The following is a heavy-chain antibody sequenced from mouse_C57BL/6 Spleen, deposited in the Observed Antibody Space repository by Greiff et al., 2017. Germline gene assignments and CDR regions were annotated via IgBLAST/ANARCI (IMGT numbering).Heavy chain of an antibody. CDR1: GFTFSSYT. CDR2: ISGGGGNT. D-gene: IGHD4-1*01. Sequence: EVQVVESGGGLVKPGGSLKLSCAASGFTFSSYTMSWVRQTPEKRLEWVATISGGGGNTYYPDSVKGRFTISRDNAKNTLYLQMSSLRSEDTALYYCARHGGGTFDYWGQGTTLTVSS. CDR3: ARHGGGTFDY. V-gene: IGHV5-9*01. J-gene: IGHJ2*01.